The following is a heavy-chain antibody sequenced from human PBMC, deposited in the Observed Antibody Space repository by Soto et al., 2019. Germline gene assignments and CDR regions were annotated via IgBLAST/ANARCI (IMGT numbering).Heavy chain of an antibody. Sequence: SETLSLTCTVSGGSISSYCWSWIWQPAGKGLEWIGRIYTSGSTNYNPSLKSRVTMSVDTSKNQFSLKLSSVTAADTAVYYCARACSSNSCYDVFDYWGQGTLVTVSS. V-gene: IGHV4-4*07. J-gene: IGHJ4*02. CDR1: GGSISSYC. CDR3: ARACSSNSCYDVFDY. D-gene: IGHD2-2*01. CDR2: IYTSGST.